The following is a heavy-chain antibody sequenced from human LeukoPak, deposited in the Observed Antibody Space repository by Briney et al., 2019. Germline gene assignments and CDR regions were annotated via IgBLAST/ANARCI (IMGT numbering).Heavy chain of an antibody. CDR3: ARYSSGWYSYYYCMDV. Sequence: GASVKVSCKASGYTFTSYGISWVRQAPGQGLEWMGWISAYNGNTNYAQKLQGRVTMATDTSTSTAYMELRSLRSDDTAVYYCARYSSGWYSYYYCMDVWGKGTTVTVSS. J-gene: IGHJ6*03. CDR2: ISAYNGNT. D-gene: IGHD6-19*01. CDR1: GYTFTSYG. V-gene: IGHV1-18*01.